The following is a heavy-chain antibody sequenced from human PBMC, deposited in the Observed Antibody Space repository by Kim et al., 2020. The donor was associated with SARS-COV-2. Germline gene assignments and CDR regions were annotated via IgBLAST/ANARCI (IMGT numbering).Heavy chain of an antibody. CDR1: GGSISSSSYY. V-gene: IGHV4-39*01. D-gene: IGHD3-10*01. CDR3: ARHPGYMVRGVICWFDP. Sequence: SETLSLTCTVSGGSISSSSYYWGWIRQPPGKGLEWIGSIYYSGSTYYNPSLKSRVTISVDTSKNQFSLKLSSVTAADTAVYYCARHPGYMVRGVICWFDPWGQGTLVTVSS. CDR2: IYYSGST. J-gene: IGHJ5*02.